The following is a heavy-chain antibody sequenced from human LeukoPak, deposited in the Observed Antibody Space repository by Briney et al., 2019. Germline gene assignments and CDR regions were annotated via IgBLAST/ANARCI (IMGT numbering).Heavy chain of an antibody. Sequence: ASVKVSCKASGYTFTGYYMHWVRQAPGQGLEWMGWINPNSGGTNYAQKFQGRVTMTRDTSISTAYMELSRLRSEGTAVYYCARGLSGGNYGNYWGQGTLVTVSS. V-gene: IGHV1-2*02. CDR2: INPNSGGT. D-gene: IGHD4-23*01. J-gene: IGHJ4*02. CDR1: GYTFTGYY. CDR3: ARGLSGGNYGNY.